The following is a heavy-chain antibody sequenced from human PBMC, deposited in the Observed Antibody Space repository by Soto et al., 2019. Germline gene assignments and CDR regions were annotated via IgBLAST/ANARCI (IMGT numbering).Heavy chain of an antibody. CDR3: ARHSLTASSGWYLSWFDP. J-gene: IGHJ5*02. D-gene: IGHD6-19*01. CDR2: IYYSGST. CDR1: GGSISSSSYY. Sequence: PSETLSLTCTVSGGSISSSSYYWGWIRQPPGKGLEWIGSIYYSGSTYYNPSLKSRVTISVDTSKNQFSLKLSSVTAADTAVYYCARHSLTASSGWYLSWFDPWGQGTLVTVSS. V-gene: IGHV4-39*01.